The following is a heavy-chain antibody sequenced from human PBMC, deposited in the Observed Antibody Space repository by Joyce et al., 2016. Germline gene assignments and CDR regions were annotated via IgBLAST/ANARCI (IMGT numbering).Heavy chain of an antibody. CDR2: INPNSGGT. CDR3: ARLEGGRYFDGVYDAAFDI. J-gene: IGHJ3*02. V-gene: IGHV1-2*02. CDR1: GYTFTDYY. D-gene: IGHD3-9*01. Sequence: QVQLVQSGAEVKKPGASVRVSCKASGYTFTDYYMHWVRQAPGQGLEWKGWINPNSGGTNFAQKFQGRVTRTRDTSINTAYMELSRLTSDDAAIYYCARLEGGRYFDGVYDAAFDIWGQGTMVTVSS.